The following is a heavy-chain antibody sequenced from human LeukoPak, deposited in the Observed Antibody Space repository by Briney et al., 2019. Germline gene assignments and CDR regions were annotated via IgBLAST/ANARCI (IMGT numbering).Heavy chain of an antibody. D-gene: IGHD3-3*01. CDR3: ARLEAY. CDR2: IYYSGST. CDR1: GASIRSYD. V-gene: IGHV4-39*01. Sequence: KPSETLSLTCTVSGASIRSYDWSWIRQPPGKGLEWIGSIYYSGSTYYNPSLKSRVTISVDTSKNQFSLKLSSVTAADTAVYYCARLEAYWGQGTLVTVSS. J-gene: IGHJ4*02.